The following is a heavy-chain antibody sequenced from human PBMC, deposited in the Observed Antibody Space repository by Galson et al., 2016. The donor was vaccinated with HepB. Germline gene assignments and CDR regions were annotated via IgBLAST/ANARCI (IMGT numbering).Heavy chain of an antibody. V-gene: IGHV3-23*01. CDR3: ASGATHYYENRGYHDY. CDR1: GFVFDNFA. J-gene: IGHJ4*02. Sequence: SLRLSCAVPGFVFDNFAMNWVRQAPGKGLEWVSGITSSGASTHYAESVKGRFTISRDNVKNVLFLQMNNLRVDDTATYYCASGATHYYENRGYHDYWGQGTGVTVSS. CDR2: ITSSGAST. D-gene: IGHD3-22*01.